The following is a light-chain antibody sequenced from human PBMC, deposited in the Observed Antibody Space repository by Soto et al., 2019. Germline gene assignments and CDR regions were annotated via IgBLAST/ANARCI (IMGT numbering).Light chain of an antibody. CDR1: SSDVGSYNL. V-gene: IGLV2-23*02. Sequence: QSALTQPASVSGSPGQSIIISCTGTSSDVGSYNLVSWYQQYPGKAPKLMIYEVSKRPSGVSNRFSGSKSGNTASLTISGLQAEDEADYYCCSYAGSSTFEVFGGGTQLTVL. J-gene: IGLJ3*02. CDR3: CSYAGSSTFEV. CDR2: EVS.